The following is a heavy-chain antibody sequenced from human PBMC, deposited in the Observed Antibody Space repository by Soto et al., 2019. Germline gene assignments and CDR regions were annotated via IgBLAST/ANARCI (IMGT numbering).Heavy chain of an antibody. CDR2: ISSSSSTI. J-gene: IGHJ6*02. D-gene: IGHD2-2*01. Sequence: QPGGALRLSCAASGFTFSSYRMNWVRQAPGKGLEWVSYISSSSSTIYYADSVKGRFTISRDNAKNSLYLQMNSLRDEDTAVYYCARGRRRGQYPRLGYYGMDVWVQGTTVTVSS. CDR3: ARGRRRGQYPRLGYYGMDV. V-gene: IGHV3-48*02. CDR1: GFTFSSYR.